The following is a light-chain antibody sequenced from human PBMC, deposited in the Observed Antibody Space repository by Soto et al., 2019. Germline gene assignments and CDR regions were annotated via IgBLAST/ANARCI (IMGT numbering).Light chain of an antibody. J-gene: IGKJ1*01. V-gene: IGKV1-39*01. CDR1: LSISSS. CDR3: QQSYITPRT. Sequence: DIRMTQSPSSQSASVGDRITITCRASLSISSSLNWYQQKPGNAPRLLIYAASRLQSGAPSRFSGSGSGTDFTLTITSLQPEDFATYYCQQSYITPRTFGQGTKVDIK. CDR2: AAS.